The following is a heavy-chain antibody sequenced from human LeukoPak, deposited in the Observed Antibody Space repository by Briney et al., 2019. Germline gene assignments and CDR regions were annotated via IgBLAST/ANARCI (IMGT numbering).Heavy chain of an antibody. J-gene: IGHJ4*02. CDR1: GFTFSSYS. CDR3: AREWHATFDY. Sequence: GGSLRLSCAASGFTFSSYSMNWVRQAPGKGLEWVSSISSSSSYIYYADSVKGRFTISRDNAKNSLFLQMNSLRPEDTAVYYCAREWHATFDYWGQGTLVTVSS. V-gene: IGHV3-21*01. D-gene: IGHD1-26*01. CDR2: ISSSSSYI.